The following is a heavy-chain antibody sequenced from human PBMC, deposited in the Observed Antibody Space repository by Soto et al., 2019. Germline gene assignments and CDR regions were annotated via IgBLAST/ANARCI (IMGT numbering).Heavy chain of an antibody. CDR1: GDSISSYF. Sequence: PSETLSLTCTISGDSISSYFWSWIRQPAGKGLEWIGRMYVTGTTSYNPSLKSRVTMSVDTSKNRFSLRLSSVTAADTAVSYCARDGEYSSGWFIFDHWGQGALVTVSS. CDR3: ARDGEYSSGWFIFDH. V-gene: IGHV4-4*07. J-gene: IGHJ4*02. D-gene: IGHD6-19*01. CDR2: MYVTGTT.